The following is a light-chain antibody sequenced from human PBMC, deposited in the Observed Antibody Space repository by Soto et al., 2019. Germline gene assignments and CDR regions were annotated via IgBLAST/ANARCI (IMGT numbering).Light chain of an antibody. J-gene: IGKJ5*01. Sequence: EIVMTQSPDTLSLSPGQRDTLSCRASVSVRTDLAWYQQKPGQAPRLLIYGASTRAAGVPVTFSGSGSGSEFTLTIDTPKPQDFAVYYCQQYHNWLKITFGQGTQLDIK. V-gene: IGKV3-15*01. CDR1: VSVRTD. CDR3: QQYHNWLKIT. CDR2: GAS.